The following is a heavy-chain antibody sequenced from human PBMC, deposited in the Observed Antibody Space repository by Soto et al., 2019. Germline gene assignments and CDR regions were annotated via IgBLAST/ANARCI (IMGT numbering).Heavy chain of an antibody. CDR1: GFTFSHHD. V-gene: IGHV3-23*01. D-gene: IGHD2-15*01. CDR2: ISGSGGRT. Sequence: GGSLRLSCAASGFTFSHHDMSWVRQAPGKGLEWVSAISGSGGRTHYADSVKGRFTISRDNSKNMLSLQMNNLRAEDTAVYHCAKGISGASSFDNWGQGTLVTVSS. CDR3: AKGISGASSFDN. J-gene: IGHJ4*02.